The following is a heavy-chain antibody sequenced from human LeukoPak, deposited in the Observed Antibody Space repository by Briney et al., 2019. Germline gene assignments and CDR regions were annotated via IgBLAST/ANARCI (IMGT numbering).Heavy chain of an antibody. J-gene: IGHJ4*02. CDR1: GFTFSSYG. V-gene: IGHV3-30*18. CDR3: AKGRRASDCSSTSCFLAFFDY. CDR2: ISYVGSNK. D-gene: IGHD2-2*01. Sequence: KPGGSLRLSCAASGFTFSSYGMHWVRQAPGKGLEWVAVISYVGSNKYYADSVKGRFTISRDNSKNTLYLQMNSLRAEDTAVYYCAKGRRASDCSSTSCFLAFFDYWGQGTLVTVSS.